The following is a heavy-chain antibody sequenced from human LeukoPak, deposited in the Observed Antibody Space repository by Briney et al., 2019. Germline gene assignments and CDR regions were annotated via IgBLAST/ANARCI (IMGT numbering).Heavy chain of an antibody. D-gene: IGHD2-21*01. CDR1: GFTFSSYW. J-gene: IGHJ5*02. V-gene: IGHV3-74*01. CDR3: GGIATQYSSS. Sequence: GGSLRLSCAASGFTFSSYWMHWVRQAPGKGLVWVSRIDTDGSNTAYADSVKGRFTISRDNAKNTLYLQMNSLRAEDTAVYYCGGIATQYSSSWGQGTLVTVSS. CDR2: IDTDGSNT.